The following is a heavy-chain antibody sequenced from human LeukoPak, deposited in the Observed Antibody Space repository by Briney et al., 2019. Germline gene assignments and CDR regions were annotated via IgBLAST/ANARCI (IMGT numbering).Heavy chain of an antibody. CDR1: GFTFSSYA. D-gene: IGHD5-18*01. CDR3: AKDYGYSYGTGYFDY. V-gene: IGHV3-23*01. J-gene: IGHJ4*02. CDR2: ISGSGGST. Sequence: GGSLRLSCAASGFTFSSYAMSWVRQAPGKGLEWVSAISGSGGSTYYADSVKGRFTISRDNSKNTLYLQMNSLRAEDTAVYYCAKDYGYSYGTGYFDYWGQGTLVTASS.